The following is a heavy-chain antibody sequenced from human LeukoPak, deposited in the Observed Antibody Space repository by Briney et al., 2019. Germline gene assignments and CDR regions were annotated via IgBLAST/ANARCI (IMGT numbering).Heavy chain of an antibody. J-gene: IGHJ6*03. CDR1: GYTFTSYD. CDR3: ARLHWESGGIYFYYYMDV. CDR2: MNPNDGNT. Sequence: ASVKVSCKASGYTFTSYDINWVRQAPGQGLEWMASMNPNDGNTAYSRKFQGRVTMTRDTSIGTAYLELSALRSEDTAVYYCARLHWESGGIYFYYYMDVWGKGSTVTVSS. D-gene: IGHD3-16*01. V-gene: IGHV1-8*01.